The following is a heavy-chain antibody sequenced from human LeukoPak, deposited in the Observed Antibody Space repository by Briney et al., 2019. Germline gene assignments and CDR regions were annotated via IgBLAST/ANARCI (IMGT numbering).Heavy chain of an antibody. Sequence: PGGSLRLSCAASGFTFTTYAIHWVRQAPGKGLEWVAVISYDGIDKYYADFVQGRFTISRDNSKNTLYLEMNSLRPEDTAVYYCARVMRRQLHFDYWGQGTLVTVSS. J-gene: IGHJ4*02. D-gene: IGHD6-13*01. CDR2: ISYDGIDK. CDR1: GFTFTTYA. CDR3: ARVMRRQLHFDY. V-gene: IGHV3-30*01.